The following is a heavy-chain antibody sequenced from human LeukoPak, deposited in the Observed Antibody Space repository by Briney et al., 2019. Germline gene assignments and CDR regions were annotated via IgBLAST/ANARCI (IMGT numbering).Heavy chain of an antibody. CDR2: IGSSSTNT. CDR3: ARPCGGDCSFLDI. Sequence: GGSLRLSCAASGFTFSDWYMNWVRQAPGKGLEWISCIGSSSTNTHYADSVKGRFTISRDNTKNSVHLQLKNVRAEDTAVYYCARPCGGDCSFLDIWGQGTMVTVSS. V-gene: IGHV3-11*01. J-gene: IGHJ3*02. D-gene: IGHD2-21*01. CDR1: GFTFSDWY.